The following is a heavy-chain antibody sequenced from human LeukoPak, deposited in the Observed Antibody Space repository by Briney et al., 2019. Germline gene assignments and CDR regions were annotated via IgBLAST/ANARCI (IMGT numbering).Heavy chain of an antibody. J-gene: IGHJ6*03. V-gene: IGHV1-8*03. CDR3: ARRAVAYYYYYYMDV. CDR2: MDPNSGNA. Sequence: ASVKVSCKASGYTFTSYDINWVRQATGQGLEWMGWMDPNSGNAGYAQKFQGRVTITRNTSISTAYMDLSSLRSDDTAVYYCARRAVAYYYYYYMDVWGKGTTVTVSS. CDR1: GYTFTSYD. D-gene: IGHD6-19*01.